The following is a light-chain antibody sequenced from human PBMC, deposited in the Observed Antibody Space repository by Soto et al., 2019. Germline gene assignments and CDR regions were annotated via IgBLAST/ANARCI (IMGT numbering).Light chain of an antibody. CDR3: GSWDRSRSAYV. Sequence: QSVLTQPPSVSAAPGQKVTISCSGSSSNIGGNSVSWYQQLPGTAPKLLIYDDNKRPSGIPDRFSGSKSCTSATLGITGSHTEEEADYHCGSWDRSRSAYVFGTGTKVTV. J-gene: IGLJ1*01. V-gene: IGLV1-51*01. CDR2: DDN. CDR1: SSNIGGNS.